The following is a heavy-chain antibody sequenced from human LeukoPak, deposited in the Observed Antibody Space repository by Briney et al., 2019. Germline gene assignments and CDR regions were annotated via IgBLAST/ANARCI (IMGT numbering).Heavy chain of an antibody. Sequence: GGSLRLSCAVFGFTFNSYGMHWVRQAPGKGLEWLAVISHDGSKRDYADSVEGRFTISRDNSKKTLFLQMNSLGPEDTAVYFCGKDWDLAVGNTENYVEFWGQGALVTVSS. J-gene: IGHJ4*02. D-gene: IGHD6-19*01. CDR1: GFTFNSYG. V-gene: IGHV3-30*18. CDR3: GKDWDLAVGNTENYVEF. CDR2: ISHDGSKR.